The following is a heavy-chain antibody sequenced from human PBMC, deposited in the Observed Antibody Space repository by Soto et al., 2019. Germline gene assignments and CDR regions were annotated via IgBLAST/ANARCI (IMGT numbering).Heavy chain of an antibody. J-gene: IGHJ4*02. Sequence: ASVKVSCKVSGYTLTELSMHWVRQAPGKGLEWMGGFDPEDGETIYAQKFQGRVTMTEDTSTDTAYMELSGLRSEDTAVYYCATELYSSSWYQPDYWGQGTLVTVSS. CDR3: ATELYSSSWYQPDY. CDR1: GYTLTELS. V-gene: IGHV1-24*01. D-gene: IGHD6-13*01. CDR2: FDPEDGET.